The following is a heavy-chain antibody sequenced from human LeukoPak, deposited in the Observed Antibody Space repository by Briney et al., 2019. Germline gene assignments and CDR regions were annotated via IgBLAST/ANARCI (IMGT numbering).Heavy chain of an antibody. CDR2: MNPNSGNT. J-gene: IGHJ4*02. D-gene: IGHD6-13*01. CDR1: GYTFTSYD. CDR3: ARLLAAAGTGDYFDY. Sequence: ASVKVSCKASGYTFTSYDINWVRQATGQGLEWMGWMNPNSGNTGYAQKFQGRVTMTRNTSISTAYLQWSSLKASDTAMYYCARLLAAAGTGDYFDYWGQGTLVTVSS. V-gene: IGHV1-8*01.